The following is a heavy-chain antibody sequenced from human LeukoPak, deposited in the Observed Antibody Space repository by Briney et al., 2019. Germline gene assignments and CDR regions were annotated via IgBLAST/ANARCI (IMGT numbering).Heavy chain of an antibody. CDR2: IIPIFGTA. J-gene: IGHJ6*02. D-gene: IGHD3-10*01. CDR3: ARPGSGSYQLLYYHGMDV. CDR1: GGTFSSYA. Sequence: ASVKVSCKASGGTFSSYAISWVRQAPGQGLEWMGGIIPIFGTANYAQKFQGRVTITADESTSTAYMELSSLRSEDTAVYYCARPGSGSYQLLYYHGMDVWGQGTTVTVSS. V-gene: IGHV1-69*13.